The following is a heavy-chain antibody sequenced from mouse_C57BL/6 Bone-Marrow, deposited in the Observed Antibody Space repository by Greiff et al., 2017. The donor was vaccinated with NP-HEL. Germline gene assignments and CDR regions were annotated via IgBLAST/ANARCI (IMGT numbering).Heavy chain of an antibody. CDR3: DLLGSY. CDR1: GYTFTSYG. D-gene: IGHD2-1*01. V-gene: IGHV1-81*01. J-gene: IGHJ3*01. CDR2: ISPRSGNT. Sequence: QVQLQQSGAELARPGASVKLSCKASGYTFTSYGIRWVKQRPGQGLEWIGEISPRSGNTYYNEKFKGKATLTADKSSSTAYMELRSLTSEDSAVYFCDLLGSYWGQGTLVTVSA.